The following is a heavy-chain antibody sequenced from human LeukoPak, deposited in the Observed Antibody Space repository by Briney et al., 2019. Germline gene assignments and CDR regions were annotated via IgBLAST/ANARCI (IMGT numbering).Heavy chain of an antibody. Sequence: GASVKVSCKASGYTFTGYYMHWVRQAPGQGLEWMGWINPNSGGTNYAQKFQGRVTMTRDTSISTAYVELSRLRSDDTAVYYCATGKVLRFLEWLPNIWGQGTMVTVSS. D-gene: IGHD3-3*01. CDR2: INPNSGGT. J-gene: IGHJ3*02. CDR1: GYTFTGYY. V-gene: IGHV1-2*02. CDR3: ATGKVLRFLEWLPNI.